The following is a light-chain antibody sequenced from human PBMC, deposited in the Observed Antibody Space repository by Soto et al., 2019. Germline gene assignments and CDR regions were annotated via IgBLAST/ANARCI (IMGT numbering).Light chain of an antibody. CDR2: TAS. CDR3: QQSDSVQLT. CDR1: QTITY. J-gene: IGKJ4*01. V-gene: IGKV1-39*01. Sequence: DIQMTQSPSSLSASVGDRVTITCRASQTITYLHWYQQIPGIAPKFLISTASILQSGVTSRFGGSRSVTEFTITIKTLQREDFATSYCQQSDSVQLTFGGGTKVQIK.